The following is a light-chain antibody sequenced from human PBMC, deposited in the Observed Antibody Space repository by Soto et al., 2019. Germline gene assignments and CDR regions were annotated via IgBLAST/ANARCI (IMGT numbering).Light chain of an antibody. CDR2: GAS. Sequence: EIVMTQSPATLSVSPGARATLSCRASQSVGSDLVWYRQKPGQAPRLFIYGASNRATGVPDRFSGSGSGTVFTLTISSLQSDDVAVYYCQQYLDWPRTFGQGTKVDIK. V-gene: IGKV3-15*01. J-gene: IGKJ1*01. CDR3: QQYLDWPRT. CDR1: QSVGSD.